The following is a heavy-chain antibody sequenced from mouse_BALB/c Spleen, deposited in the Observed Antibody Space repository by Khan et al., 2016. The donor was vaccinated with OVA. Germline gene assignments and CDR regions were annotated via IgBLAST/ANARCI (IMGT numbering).Heavy chain of an antibody. Sequence: EVQLQQSGPDLVRPGASVKISCKASGYSFTGYYMYWVKQSHGKSLGWIGRVNPNNGGASFNQKFRDKAILTVDKSSSTAYMELRSLTSEDSAVYYGTRDDAAYWGQGTLVTVSA. J-gene: IGHJ3*01. CDR2: VNPNNGGA. CDR3: TRDDAAY. CDR1: GYSFTGYY. V-gene: IGHV1-26*01. D-gene: IGHD2-12*01.